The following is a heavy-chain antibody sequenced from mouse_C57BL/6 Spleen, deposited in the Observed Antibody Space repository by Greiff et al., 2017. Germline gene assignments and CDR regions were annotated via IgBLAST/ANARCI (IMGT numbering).Heavy chain of an antibody. V-gene: IGHV1-72*01. CDR3: EREGYGDYWDLDD. J-gene: IGHJ1*01. Sequence: QVQLQQSGAELVKPGASVKLSCKASGYTFTSYCMHWVKQRPGRGLEWIGSIDPNSGGTRYNEKFKSKATLTVDKDSSTAYMQLSSLTSEDSAVYYCEREGYGDYWDLDDWGQGTAVTVSA. CDR2: IDPNSGGT. D-gene: IGHD1-2*01. CDR1: GYTFTSYC.